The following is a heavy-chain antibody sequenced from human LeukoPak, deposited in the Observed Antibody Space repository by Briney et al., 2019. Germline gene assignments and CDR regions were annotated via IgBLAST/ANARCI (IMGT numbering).Heavy chain of an antibody. J-gene: IGHJ4*02. CDR1: GGSFSNYY. CDR3: AKYTGTYFDY. Sequence: PSETLSLTCAVYGGSFSNYYWSWIRQPPGKGLEWIGYVYYSASTNYNPSLKSRVTISVDTSKNQFSLKLSSVTAADTAVYYCAKYTGTYFDYWGQGTLVTVSS. D-gene: IGHD7-27*01. V-gene: IGHV4-59*08. CDR2: VYYSAST.